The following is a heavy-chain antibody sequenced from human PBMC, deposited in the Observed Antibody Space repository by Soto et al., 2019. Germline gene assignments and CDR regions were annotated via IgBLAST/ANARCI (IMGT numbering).Heavy chain of an antibody. CDR1: GGSISSDY. V-gene: IGHV4-4*07. Sequence: SETLCLTCTVSGGSISSDYWTRIRQPAGKGPEWIGRIYTSGSTNYNPSLKSRVTMSIDTSKNQFSLKQSSATAADTAVYYCARDQRNYDWFDPWGQGTLVTVS. J-gene: IGHJ5*02. D-gene: IGHD4-4*01. CDR3: ARDQRNYDWFDP. CDR2: IYTSGST.